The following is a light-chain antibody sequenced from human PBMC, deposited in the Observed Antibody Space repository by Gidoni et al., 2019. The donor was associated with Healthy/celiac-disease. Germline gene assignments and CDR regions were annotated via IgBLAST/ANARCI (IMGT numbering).Light chain of an antibody. V-gene: IGLV3-27*01. CDR3: YSAADNIWV. CDR1: VLARKY. Sequence: SYALTQPSSVSLAPGQPARSTCSGDVLARKYARWFQQKPGQAPVLVIYKDSERPSWIPERFSGSSSGTTVTLTISGAQVEDEADYYCYSAADNIWVFGGGTKLTVL. CDR2: KDS. J-gene: IGLJ3*02.